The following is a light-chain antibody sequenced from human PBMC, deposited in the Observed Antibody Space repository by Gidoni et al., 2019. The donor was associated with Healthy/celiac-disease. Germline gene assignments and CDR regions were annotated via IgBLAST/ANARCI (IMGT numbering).Light chain of an antibody. CDR2: YVS. CDR1: SSDVGGYNY. Sequence: QSALTQPASVSGSPGQSITISCTGTSSDVGGYNYVSWYQQHPGKAPKLMIYYVSNRPSGVFNRFSGSKSGNTAALTSSGFQAEDEADYYCSSYTSSSPWVFGGGTKLTVL. J-gene: IGLJ3*02. V-gene: IGLV2-14*03. CDR3: SSYTSSSPWV.